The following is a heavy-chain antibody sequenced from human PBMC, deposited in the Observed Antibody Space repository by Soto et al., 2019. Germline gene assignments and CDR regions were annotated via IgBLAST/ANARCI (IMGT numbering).Heavy chain of an antibody. D-gene: IGHD3-10*01. CDR2: IYYSWST. Sequence: QVQLQESGPGLVKPSQTLSLTCTVSGGSISSGGYYWSWIRQHPGKGLEWIGYIYYSWSTYYNPALKRRVTISVDTSKNQCSLKLSSVTAADTAVYYCARGGGLLPLDYWGQGTLVTVSS. CDR3: ARGGGLLPLDY. CDR1: GGSISSGGYY. J-gene: IGHJ4*02. V-gene: IGHV4-31*03.